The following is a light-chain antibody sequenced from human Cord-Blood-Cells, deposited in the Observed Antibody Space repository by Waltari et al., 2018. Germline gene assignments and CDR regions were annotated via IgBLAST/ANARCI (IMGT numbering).Light chain of an antibody. V-gene: IGLV3-1*01. CDR2: QDS. Sequence: SYELTKPPSVSVSPGQTASITCSGDKLGDKYACWYQQKPGQSPVLVIYQDSKRPSGIPERFSGSNSGNTATLTISGTQAMDEADYYCQAWDSSSRYVFGTGTKVTVL. CDR1: KLGDKY. CDR3: QAWDSSSRYV. J-gene: IGLJ1*01.